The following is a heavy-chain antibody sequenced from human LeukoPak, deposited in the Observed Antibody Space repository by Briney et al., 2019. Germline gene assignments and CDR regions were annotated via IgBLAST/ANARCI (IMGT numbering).Heavy chain of an antibody. V-gene: IGHV4-38-2*02. CDR1: GYSISSGYY. CDR2: IYHSGST. D-gene: IGHD3-22*01. CDR3: ARENPLEYYYDSSGYYSAY. Sequence: SETLSLTCTVSGYSISSGYYWGWLRQPPGKGLEWIGSIYHSGSTYYNPSLKSRVTISVDTSKNQFSLKLSSVTAADTAIYYCARENPLEYYYDSSGYYSAYWGQGTLVTVSS. J-gene: IGHJ4*02.